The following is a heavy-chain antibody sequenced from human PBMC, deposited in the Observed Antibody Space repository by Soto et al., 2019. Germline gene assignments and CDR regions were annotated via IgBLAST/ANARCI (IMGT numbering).Heavy chain of an antibody. CDR1: GGSVSNGMYY. D-gene: IGHD3-3*01. Sequence: SETLSLTCTVSGGSVSNGMYYWSWIRQPPGKGLEWIGYIYYSGSTNYNPSLKSRVTISVDTSKNQFSLKLSSVTAADTAVYYCAAHKYDFWSGYYNWFDPWGQGTLVTVSS. V-gene: IGHV4-61*01. CDR2: IYYSGST. CDR3: AAHKYDFWSGYYNWFDP. J-gene: IGHJ5*02.